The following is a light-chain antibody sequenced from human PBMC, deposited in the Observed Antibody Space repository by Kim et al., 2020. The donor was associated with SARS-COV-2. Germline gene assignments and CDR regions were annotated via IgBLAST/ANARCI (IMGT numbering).Light chain of an antibody. CDR3: QQYFSYST. CDR1: QSISSV. J-gene: IGKJ2*01. CDR2: QAS. V-gene: IGKV1-5*03. Sequence: LSASVGDRITVTGRASQSISSVVAWYQQKPGKAPKLLVYQASTLQSGVPSRFTGSGSGTEFTLTINSLQPDDFATYYCQQYFSYSTFGQGTKLEI.